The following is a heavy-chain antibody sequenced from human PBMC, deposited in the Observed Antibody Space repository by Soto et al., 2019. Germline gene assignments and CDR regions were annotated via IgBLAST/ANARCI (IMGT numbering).Heavy chain of an antibody. CDR1: GFTFSSYG. CDR2: IWYDGSNK. D-gene: IGHD6-19*01. J-gene: IGHJ4*02. V-gene: IGHV3-33*01. CDR3: ARDCAVYSSAWYQRGGFDY. Sequence: QAQLVESGGGVVQPGRSLRLSCAASGFTFSSYGMHWVRQAPGKGLEWVAVIWYDGSNKYYADSVKGRFTISRDNSKNTLFLQMNSLRAEDTAVYYCARDCAVYSSAWYQRGGFDYWGQGTLVTVSS.